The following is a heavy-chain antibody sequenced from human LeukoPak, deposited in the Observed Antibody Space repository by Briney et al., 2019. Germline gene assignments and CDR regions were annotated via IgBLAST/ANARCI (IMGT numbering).Heavy chain of an antibody. V-gene: IGHV4-30-2*01. J-gene: IGHJ3*02. Sequence: SGTLSLTCAVSGGSISSGGYSWSWIRQPPGKGLEWIGYIQPIGSTYYNPSLKSRVTISADRSKNQLSLKLSSVTAADTAVYYCARSEAFNIWGQGTMVTVSS. CDR3: ARSEAFNI. CDR2: IQPIGST. CDR1: GGSISSGGYS.